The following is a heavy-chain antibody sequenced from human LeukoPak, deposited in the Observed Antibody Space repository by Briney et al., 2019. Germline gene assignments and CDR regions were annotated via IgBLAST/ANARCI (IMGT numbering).Heavy chain of an antibody. V-gene: IGHV3-21*01. CDR3: ARGRMSMIRGALRGTTSYYDHYYMDV. Sequence: TGGSLRLSCAASGFTFSSYSMNWVRQAPGKGLEWVSSISSSSSHIYYADSEKGRFTISRDNAKNSLYLQMNSLRAEDTAVYYCARGRMSMIRGALRGTTSYYDHYYMDVWGKGTTVTVSS. CDR2: ISSSSSHI. CDR1: GFTFSSYS. D-gene: IGHD3-10*01. J-gene: IGHJ6*03.